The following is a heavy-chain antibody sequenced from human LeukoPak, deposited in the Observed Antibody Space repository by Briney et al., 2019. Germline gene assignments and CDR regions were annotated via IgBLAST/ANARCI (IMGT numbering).Heavy chain of an antibody. D-gene: IGHD5-12*01. V-gene: IGHV3-23*01. CDR3: ARDRDSGPSGLGY. CDR2: MSSSDDGR. Sequence: GGSLRLSCATSGFPFSSYAMSWVRQAPGKGLEWVSAMSSSDDGRYYAASVRGRFTISRDNSKNTLFLQIHSLRGEDTAIYSCARDRDSGPSGLGYWGQGTLVTVSS. CDR1: GFPFSSYA. J-gene: IGHJ4*02.